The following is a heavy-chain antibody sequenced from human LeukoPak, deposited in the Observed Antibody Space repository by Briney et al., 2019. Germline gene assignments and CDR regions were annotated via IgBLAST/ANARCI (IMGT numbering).Heavy chain of an antibody. V-gene: IGHV4-59*08. Sequence: SETLSLTCAVYGGSFSGYYWSWIRQPPGKGLEWIGYIYYGGSTNYNPSLKSRVTISVDTSKNQFSLKLSSVTAADTAVYYCARHLDRWGAFDIWGQGTMVTVSS. D-gene: IGHD7-27*01. J-gene: IGHJ3*02. CDR3: ARHLDRWGAFDI. CDR1: GGSFSGYY. CDR2: IYYGGST.